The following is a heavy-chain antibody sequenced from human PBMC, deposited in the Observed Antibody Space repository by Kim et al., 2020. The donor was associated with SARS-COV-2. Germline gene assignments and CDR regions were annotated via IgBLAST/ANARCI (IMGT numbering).Heavy chain of an antibody. D-gene: IGHD6-13*01. V-gene: IGHV4-59*13. J-gene: IGHJ4*02. CDR2: IYYSGST. CDR1: GGSISSYY. CDR3: ARVMASAAGSDY. Sequence: SETLSLTCTVPGGSISSYYWSWIRQPPGKGLEWIGYIYYSGSTNYNPSLKSRVTISVDTSKNQFSLKLSSVTAADTAVYYCARVMASAAGSDYWGQGTLVTVSS.